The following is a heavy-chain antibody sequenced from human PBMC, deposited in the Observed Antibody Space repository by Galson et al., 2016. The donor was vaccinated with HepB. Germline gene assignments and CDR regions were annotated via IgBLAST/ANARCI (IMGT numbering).Heavy chain of an antibody. Sequence: SLRLSCAASGFIFNNYEMNWVRQAPGKGLEWVAYISVDSNTIYYADSVKGRFTVSRDDAERTVHLQMESLRAEDTAVYYCARDFDFWNGFQHGMDVWGQGTTVTVSS. CDR2: ISVDSNTI. D-gene: IGHD3-3*01. J-gene: IGHJ6*02. CDR3: ARDFDFWNGFQHGMDV. CDR1: GFIFNNYE. V-gene: IGHV3-48*03.